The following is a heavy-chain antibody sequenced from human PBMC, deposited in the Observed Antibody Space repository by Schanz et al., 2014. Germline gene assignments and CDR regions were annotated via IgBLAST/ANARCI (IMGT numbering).Heavy chain of an antibody. CDR2: ISGSGGST. J-gene: IGHJ3*02. CDR3: AKGRFGELSAFDI. D-gene: IGHD3-10*01. Sequence: EVHLVESGGGLVQPGGSLRLSCAASGFTFSSYAMSWVRQAPGKGLEWVSAISGSGGSTYYADSVKGRFTISRDNSKNTLYLQRNSLRAEDTAVYYCAKGRFGELSAFDIWGQGTMVTVSS. V-gene: IGHV3-23*04. CDR1: GFTFSSYA.